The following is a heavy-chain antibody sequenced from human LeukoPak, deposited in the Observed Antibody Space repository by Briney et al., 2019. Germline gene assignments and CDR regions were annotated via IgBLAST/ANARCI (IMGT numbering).Heavy chain of an antibody. V-gene: IGHV5-51*01. Sequence: GESLKISCKGSGYSLISYWIAWVRQMPGKGLEWMGIIYPGDSDIRYSPSFQGQVTISADKSINTAYLQWSSLKASDTAMYYCARNKYDSSGYSPFEYWGQGTLVTVSS. CDR3: ARNKYDSSGYSPFEY. CDR2: IYPGDSDI. J-gene: IGHJ4*02. D-gene: IGHD3-22*01. CDR1: GYSLISYW.